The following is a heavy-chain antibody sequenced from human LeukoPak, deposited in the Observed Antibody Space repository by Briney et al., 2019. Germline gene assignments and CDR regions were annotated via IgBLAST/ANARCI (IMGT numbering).Heavy chain of an antibody. CDR3: ARVGDRNSGYSYGYPVGY. V-gene: IGHV4-39*01. CDR2: IYYSGST. J-gene: IGHJ4*02. Sequence: SETLSLTCTVSGGSISSSSYCWGWIRQPPGKGLEWIGSIYYSGSTYYNPSLKSRVTISVDTSKNQFSLKLSSVTAADTAVYYCARVGDRNSGYSYGYPVGYWGQGTLVTVSS. D-gene: IGHD5-18*01. CDR1: GGSISSSSYC.